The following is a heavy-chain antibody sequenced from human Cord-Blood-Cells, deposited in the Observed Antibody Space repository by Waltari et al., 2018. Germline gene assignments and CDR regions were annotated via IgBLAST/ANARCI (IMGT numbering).Heavy chain of an antibody. CDR2: IYYSGST. V-gene: IGHV4-59*01. CDR1: GDSISSYY. J-gene: IGHJ4*02. D-gene: IGHD6-19*01. CDR3: ARGWYSSGWYYFDY. Sequence: QVQLQESGPGLVKPSETLSLTCTVSGDSISSYYWSWIRQPPGKGLAWIGYIYYSGSTNDNPSLKSRVTISVDTSKNQFSLKLSSVTAADTAVYYCARGWYSSGWYYFDYWGQGTLVTVSS.